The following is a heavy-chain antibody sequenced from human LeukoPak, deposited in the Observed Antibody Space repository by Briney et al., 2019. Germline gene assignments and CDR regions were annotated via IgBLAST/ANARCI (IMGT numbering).Heavy chain of an antibody. CDR2: IYHSGSA. Sequence: SGTLSLTRAVSGGSISSSNWWSWVRQPPGKGLEWIGEIYHSGSANYNPSLKSRVTISVDKSKNQFSLKLSSVTAADTAVYYCASASIAVAGTYYFDYWGQGTLVTVSS. D-gene: IGHD6-19*01. J-gene: IGHJ4*02. CDR3: ASASIAVAGTYYFDY. V-gene: IGHV4-4*02. CDR1: GGSISSSNW.